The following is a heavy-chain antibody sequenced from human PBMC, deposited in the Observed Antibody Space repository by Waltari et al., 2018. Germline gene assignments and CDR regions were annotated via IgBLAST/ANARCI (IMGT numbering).Heavy chain of an antibody. CDR1: GYTFTHNY. Sequence: EVQLVQSGSEVKEPGAPVKISCQVSGYTFTHNYLHWLRQAPGGGLEWLGLVDPENHEREYAERFEGRVTITADTSRDTSYLELNSLTSDDTAIYYCATDRSGTYNFDHWGQGTLVTVS. D-gene: IGHD1-26*01. CDR2: VDPENHER. CDR3: ATDRSGTYNFDH. V-gene: IGHV1-69-2*01. J-gene: IGHJ4*02.